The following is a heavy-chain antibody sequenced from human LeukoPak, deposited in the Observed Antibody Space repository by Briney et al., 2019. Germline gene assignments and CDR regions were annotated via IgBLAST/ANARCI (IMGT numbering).Heavy chain of an antibody. Sequence: GESLKTSCKASGYSFTNYWIAWVRQVPGKGLEWMGIIYPDDSDTRYSPSFQGQVTISADKSISTAFLQWSSLTASDTAMFYCARGANSGYARLKFDSWGQGTLVTVSS. V-gene: IGHV5-51*01. D-gene: IGHD5-12*01. CDR2: IYPDDSDT. CDR3: ARGANSGYARLKFDS. CDR1: GYSFTNYW. J-gene: IGHJ4*02.